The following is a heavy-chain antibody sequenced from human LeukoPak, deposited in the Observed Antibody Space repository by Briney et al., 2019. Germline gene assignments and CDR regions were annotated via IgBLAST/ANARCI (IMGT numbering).Heavy chain of an antibody. CDR1: GGSINSYY. J-gene: IGHJ4*02. V-gene: IGHV4-59*06. CDR2: IYYSGST. D-gene: IGHD2-15*01. CDR3: AREGRYCSGGSCYYFDY. Sequence: SETLSLTCTVSGGSINSYYWSWIRQHPGKGLEWIGYIYYSGSTYYNPSLKSRVTISVDTSKNQFSRKLSSVTAADTAVYYCAREGRYCSGGSCYYFDYWGQGTLVTVSS.